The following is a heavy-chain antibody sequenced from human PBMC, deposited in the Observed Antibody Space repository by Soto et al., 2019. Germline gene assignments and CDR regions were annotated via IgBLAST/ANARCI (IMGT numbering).Heavy chain of an antibody. CDR3: ARERYYYGSGSFAPAFDY. CDR1: GFTFSSYG. Sequence: ESGGGVVQPGRSLRLSCAASGFTFSSYGMHWVRQAPGKGLEWVAVIWYDGSNKYYADSVKGRFTISRDNSKNTLYLQMNSLRAEDTAVYYCARERYYYGSGSFAPAFDYWGQGTLVTVSS. D-gene: IGHD3-10*01. V-gene: IGHV3-33*01. J-gene: IGHJ4*02. CDR2: IWYDGSNK.